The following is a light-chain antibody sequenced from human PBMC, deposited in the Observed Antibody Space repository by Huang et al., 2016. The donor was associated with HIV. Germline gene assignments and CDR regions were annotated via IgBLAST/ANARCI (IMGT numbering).Light chain of an antibody. CDR1: QSIRSS. Sequence: EIVMTQSPATLSVSPGERITLSCGASQSIRSSLAWYQHKVGQAPRLLIFGASTRAAVIPARCSVSGSGTQFTLTITSLQSEDSAVYYCQQYNDWPRTFGQGTKVEIK. J-gene: IGKJ1*01. CDR3: QQYNDWPRT. V-gene: IGKV3-15*01. CDR2: GAS.